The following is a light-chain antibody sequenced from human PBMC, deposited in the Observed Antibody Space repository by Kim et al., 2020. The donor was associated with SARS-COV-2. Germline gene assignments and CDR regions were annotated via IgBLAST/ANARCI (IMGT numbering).Light chain of an antibody. CDR2: DVS. Sequence: SITISCTGNSSDVGGYNYVSWYQQHPSKAPKLMIYDVSNRPSGVSNRFSGSKSGNTASLTISGLQAEDESDYYCSSYTSSSTPVVFGGGTQLTVL. J-gene: IGLJ2*01. V-gene: IGLV2-14*03. CDR1: SSDVGGYNY. CDR3: SSYTSSSTPVV.